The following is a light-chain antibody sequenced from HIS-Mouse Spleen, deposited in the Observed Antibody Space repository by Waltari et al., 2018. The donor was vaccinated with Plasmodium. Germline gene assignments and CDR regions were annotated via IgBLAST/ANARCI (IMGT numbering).Light chain of an antibody. V-gene: IGLV3-10*01. J-gene: IGLJ3*02. CDR3: YSTDSSGNHRV. Sequence: VSPGQTARITCSGDALPKKYAYWYQQKSGQAPVLGIYEDSKRPSGIPERFSGSSSGTMATGAVSGAQVEDEADYYCYSTDSSGNHRVFGGGTKLTVL. CDR2: EDS. CDR1: ALPKKY.